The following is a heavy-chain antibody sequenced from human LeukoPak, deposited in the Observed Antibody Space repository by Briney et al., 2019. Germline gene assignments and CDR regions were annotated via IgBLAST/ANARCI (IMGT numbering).Heavy chain of an antibody. CDR2: ISGSGGST. CDR1: GFTFSSYA. J-gene: IGHJ6*02. D-gene: IGHD3-10*01. V-gene: IGHV3-23*01. CDR3: AKDRGYYGSGSPGYYYGMDV. Sequence: GGSLRLSCAASGFTFSSYAMSWVRQAPGKGLEWVSAISGSGGSTYYADSVKGRFTISRDNSKNTLYLQMNSLRAEGTAVYYCAKDRGYYGSGSPGYYYGMDVWGQGTTVTVSS.